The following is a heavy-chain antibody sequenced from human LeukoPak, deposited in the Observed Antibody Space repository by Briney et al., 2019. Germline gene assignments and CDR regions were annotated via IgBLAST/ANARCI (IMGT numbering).Heavy chain of an antibody. CDR3: ARDLPHPLWFGELLTDQDAFDI. CDR2: ISSSSSYI. J-gene: IGHJ3*02. D-gene: IGHD3-10*01. CDR1: GFTFSSYS. V-gene: IGHV3-21*01. Sequence: PGGSLRLSCAASGFTFSSYSMNWVRQAPGKGLEWVSSISSSSSYIYYADSVKGRFTISRDNAKNSLYLQMNSLRAEDTAVYYCARDLPHPLWFGELLTDQDAFDIWGQGTMVTVSS.